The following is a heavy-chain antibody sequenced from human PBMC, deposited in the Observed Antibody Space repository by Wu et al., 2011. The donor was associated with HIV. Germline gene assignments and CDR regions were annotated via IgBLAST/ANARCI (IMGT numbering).Heavy chain of an antibody. D-gene: IGHD4-23*01. Sequence: VQLVQSGAEVKKPGESLTISCQGSGYAFSKYWIAWVRQKPGKGLEWMGVIYPGDFDIRYSPSFQGQVSISADESISTAYLQWTSLEASDTARYFCARTLALRWTFDFWGQGSWSPSPQ. J-gene: IGHJ4*01. V-gene: IGHV5-51*01. CDR2: IYPGDFDI. CDR3: ARTLALRWTFDF. CDR1: GYAFSKYW.